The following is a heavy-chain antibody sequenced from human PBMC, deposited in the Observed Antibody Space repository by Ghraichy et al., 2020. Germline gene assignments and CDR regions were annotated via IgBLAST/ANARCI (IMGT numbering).Heavy chain of an antibody. CDR1: GFAFSDSA. CDR3: SRIWDGVTYHPDFDY. D-gene: IGHD2-8*01. J-gene: IGHJ4*02. V-gene: IGHV3-73*01. CDR2: IRGKPNNYAT. Sequence: GESMNISCAASGFAFSDSAIHWVRQASGIGLEWVGRIRGKPNNYATAYVASLKGRFTISRDESKNTAYLQMNSLKTEDTAVYYCSRIWDGVTYHPDFDYWGQGTLVTVSS.